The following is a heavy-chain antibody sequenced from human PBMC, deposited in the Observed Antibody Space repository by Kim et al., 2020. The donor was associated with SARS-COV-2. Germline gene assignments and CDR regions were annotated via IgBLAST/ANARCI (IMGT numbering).Heavy chain of an antibody. V-gene: IGHV4-59*01. J-gene: IGHJ4*02. CDR1: GASISAYY. D-gene: IGHD2-15*01. CDR2: ISNTGRT. Sequence: SETLSLTCTVSGASISAYYWGWIRQPPGKGLEWIGFISNTGRTSYKSSLESRVTISVDTSKNHFSLKLRSVTAVDTAVYYCARYINGDQDISLIDWGQGTLVTVSS. CDR3: ARYINGDQDISLID.